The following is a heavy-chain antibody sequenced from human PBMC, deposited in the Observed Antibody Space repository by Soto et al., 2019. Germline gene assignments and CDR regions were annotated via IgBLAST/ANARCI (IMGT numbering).Heavy chain of an antibody. V-gene: IGHV3-21*01. D-gene: IGHD3-3*01. J-gene: IGHJ4*02. Sequence: PGGSLRLSCAASGFTFSDYEMTWVRQAPGKXLEWVSSISASSGYMYYADSVKGRFTISRDNAKNSLYLQMNSLRAEDTAVYYCATNQADNFWSGLYCFDFWGRGTMVSVSS. CDR2: ISASSGYM. CDR1: GFTFSDYE. CDR3: ATNQADNFWSGLYCFDF.